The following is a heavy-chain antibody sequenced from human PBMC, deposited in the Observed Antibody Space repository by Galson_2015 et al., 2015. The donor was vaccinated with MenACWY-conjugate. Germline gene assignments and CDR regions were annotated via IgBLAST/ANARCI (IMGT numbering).Heavy chain of an antibody. CDR3: ARQGFGSSSLDY. CDR1: GYTFTRNW. Sequence: QSGAEVKKPGESLKISCTGSGYTFTRNWIGWVRQMPGKGLEWMGIIYPGDSDTRYTPSFQGHVTISADKSINTAYLQWGSLEASDTAMYYCARQGFGSSSLDYWGQGTLVTVSS. V-gene: IGHV5-51*01. D-gene: IGHD6-6*01. J-gene: IGHJ4*02. CDR2: IYPGDSDT.